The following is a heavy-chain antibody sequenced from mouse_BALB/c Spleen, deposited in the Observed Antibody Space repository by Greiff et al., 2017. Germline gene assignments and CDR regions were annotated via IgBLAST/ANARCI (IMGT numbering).Heavy chain of an antibody. CDR1: GFTFSSYT. D-gene: IGHD2-10*01. V-gene: IGHV5-6-4*01. J-gene: IGHJ3*01. CDR2: ISSGGSYT. CDR3: TRDSYDGFAY. Sequence: DVMLVESGGGLVKPGGSLKLSCAASGFTFSSYTMSWVRQTPEKRLEWVATISSGGSYTYYPDSVKGRFTISRDNAKNTLYLQMSSLKSEDTAMYYCTRDSYDGFAYWGQGTLVTVSA.